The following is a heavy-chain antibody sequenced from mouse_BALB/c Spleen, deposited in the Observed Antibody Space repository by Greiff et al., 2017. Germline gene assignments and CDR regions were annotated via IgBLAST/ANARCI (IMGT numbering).Heavy chain of an antibody. V-gene: IGHV2-9*02. Sequence: VKLVESGPGLVAPSQSLSITCTVSGFSLTSYGVHWVRQPPGKGLEWLGVIWAGGSTNYNSALMSRLSISKDNSKSQVFLKMNSLQTDDTAMYYCARDFDERYFDVWGAGTTVTVSS. CDR3: ARDFDERYFDV. CDR1: GFSLTSYG. CDR2: IWAGGST. J-gene: IGHJ1*01.